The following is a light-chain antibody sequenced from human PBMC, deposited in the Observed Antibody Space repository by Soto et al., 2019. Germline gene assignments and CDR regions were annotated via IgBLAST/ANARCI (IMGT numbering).Light chain of an antibody. Sequence: QSVLTQPPSASGTPGQRVTISCSGSSSNIGSSTVNWYQQLPGTAPKLLIYSNNQRPSGVPDRFSGSKSGTSASLAISGLQSEDEADYYCSTCDDSLNGPVFGGGTKLTVL. CDR2: SNN. J-gene: IGLJ2*01. V-gene: IGLV1-44*01. CDR1: SSNIGSST. CDR3: STCDDSLNGPV.